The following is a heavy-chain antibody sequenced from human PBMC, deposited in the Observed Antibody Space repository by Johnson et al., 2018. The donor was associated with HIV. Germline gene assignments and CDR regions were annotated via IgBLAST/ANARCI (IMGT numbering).Heavy chain of an antibody. CDR1: GFTFSSYA. V-gene: IGHV3-48*04. J-gene: IGHJ3*02. D-gene: IGHD4-11*01. Sequence: VQVVESGGGLVQSGGSLRLSCAASGFTFSSYAMHWVRQGTGKGLEWVSYISSSGNTIYYVDSVKGRFTISRDNAKNSMYLQMNTLNAEDTAVYYCASSTVMMTDDAFDIWGQGTVVTVSP. CDR3: ASSTVMMTDDAFDI. CDR2: ISSSGNTI.